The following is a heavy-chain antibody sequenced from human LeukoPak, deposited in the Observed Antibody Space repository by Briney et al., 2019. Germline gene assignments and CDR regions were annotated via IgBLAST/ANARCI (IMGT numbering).Heavy chain of an antibody. Sequence: GKSLRLSCEVSGFSFSTYGMYWVRQAPGKGLDSVAVISYDGSKTYYADSVNGRSTISRDNPKNTVYLQLNSLRAEDTAVYYCARLPPSVFGVGTGDFDYWGQGTLVTVSS. V-gene: IGHV3-30*03. CDR3: ARLPPSVFGVGTGDFDY. CDR1: GFSFSTYG. CDR2: ISYDGSKT. D-gene: IGHD2-8*02. J-gene: IGHJ4*02.